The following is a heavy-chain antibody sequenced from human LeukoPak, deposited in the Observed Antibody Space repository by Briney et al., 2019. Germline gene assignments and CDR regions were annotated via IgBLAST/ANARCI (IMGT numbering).Heavy chain of an antibody. CDR1: GYTFTGYY. Sequence: ASVKVSCKASGYTFTGYYMHWVRQAPGQGLEWMGWINPNSGDTNYAQKFQGRVTMTRDTSISTAYMELSRLRSDDTVVYYCARGKSGSSGWYSYFDYWGQGTLVTVSS. J-gene: IGHJ4*02. D-gene: IGHD6-19*01. V-gene: IGHV1-2*02. CDR2: INPNSGDT. CDR3: ARGKSGSSGWYSYFDY.